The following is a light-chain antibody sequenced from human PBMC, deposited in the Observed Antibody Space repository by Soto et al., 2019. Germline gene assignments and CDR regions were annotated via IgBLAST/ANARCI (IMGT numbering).Light chain of an antibody. J-gene: IGKJ1*01. CDR2: DAS. CDR3: QQYNSYSEA. CDR1: QSISTW. Sequence: PSTLSASVGDRVTITCRASQSISTWLAWYQQKPGRAPKLLMFDASNLQSGVPSRFSGSGSGTEFTLTISSLQPDDFATYYCQQYNSYSEAFGQGTKVDIK. V-gene: IGKV1-5*01.